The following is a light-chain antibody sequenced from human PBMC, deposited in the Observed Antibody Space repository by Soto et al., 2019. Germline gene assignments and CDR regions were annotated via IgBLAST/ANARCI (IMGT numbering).Light chain of an antibody. V-gene: IGKV1D-13*01. CDR2: AAS. J-gene: IGKJ5*01. CDR3: QQLHDSPIT. Sequence: AILLTQSPSSLSASVGDRVTITCRASQGIDSSFAWYQEKPGKAPKLLIYAASSLESGVPSRFSGSGSGTDFTLTISSLQPEDFATYYCQQLHDSPITFGQGTRLEI. CDR1: QGIDSS.